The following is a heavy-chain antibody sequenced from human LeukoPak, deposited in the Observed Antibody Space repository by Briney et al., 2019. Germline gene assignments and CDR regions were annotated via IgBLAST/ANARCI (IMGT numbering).Heavy chain of an antibody. V-gene: IGHV1-2*02. CDR2: INPSSGGT. CDR1: GYTFTGYY. Sequence: GASVKVSCKASGYTFTGYYMHWVRQAPGQGLEWTGWINPSSGGTNYAQKFQGRVTMTRDTSISTAYMELSRLRSDDTAVYYCARGGIAARLSQSWYYYMDVWGKGTTVTVSS. CDR3: ARGGIAARLSQSWYYYMDV. J-gene: IGHJ6*03. D-gene: IGHD6-6*01.